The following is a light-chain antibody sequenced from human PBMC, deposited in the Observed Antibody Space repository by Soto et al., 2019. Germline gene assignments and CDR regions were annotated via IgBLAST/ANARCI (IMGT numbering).Light chain of an antibody. J-gene: IGLJ2*01. Sequence: QSALTQPASVSGSPGQSITISCTGASSVVGGYNYVSWYQHHPGKAPKLMISDVSNRPSGVSNRFSGSKSGNTASLTISGLQAEDEADYYCTSCTSTSTPRVFGGGSKLTVL. CDR1: SSVVGGYNY. V-gene: IGLV2-14*03. CDR2: DVS. CDR3: TSCTSTSTPRV.